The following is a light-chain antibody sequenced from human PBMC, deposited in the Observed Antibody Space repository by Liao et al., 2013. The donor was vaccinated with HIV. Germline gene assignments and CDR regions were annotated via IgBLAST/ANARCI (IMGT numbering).Light chain of an antibody. CDR3: QAWDSSPYV. V-gene: IGLV3-1*01. Sequence: SYELTQPPSVSVSPGQSASITCTGDDLGNKYACWYQQKPGQSPVLVIYQDSKRPSGIPERFSGSNSGNTATLTISGTQAMDEADYYCQAWDSSPYVFGTGTKVTVL. CDR1: DLGNKY. CDR2: QDS. J-gene: IGLJ1*01.